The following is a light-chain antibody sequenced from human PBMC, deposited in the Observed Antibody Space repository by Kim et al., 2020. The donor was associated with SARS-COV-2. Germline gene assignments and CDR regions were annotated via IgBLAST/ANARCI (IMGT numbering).Light chain of an antibody. CDR3: QQASTFPLT. J-gene: IGKJ4*01. Sequence: ATFGEIVTLTLRAGQGISRWLAWYQETPGKAPKLLIYGATSVQSGVPGRFSGSGSGTDFTLTISSLQPEDFATYYCQQASTFPLTFGGGTKVDIK. V-gene: IGKV1D-12*01. CDR1: QGISRW. CDR2: GAT.